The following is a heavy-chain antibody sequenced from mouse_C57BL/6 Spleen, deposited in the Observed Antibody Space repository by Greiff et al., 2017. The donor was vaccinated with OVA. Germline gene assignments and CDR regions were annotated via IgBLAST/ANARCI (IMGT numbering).Heavy chain of an antibody. V-gene: IGHV1-80*01. CDR1: GYAFSSYW. CDR3: APFITTVVAPFGY. D-gene: IGHD1-1*01. CDR2: IYPGDGDT. Sequence: VQLQQSGAELVKPGASVKISCKASGYAFSSYWMNWVKQRPGKGLEWIGQIYPGDGDTNYNGKFKGKATLTADKSSSTAYMQLSSLTSEDSAVYFCAPFITTVVAPFGYWGQGTTRTVSS. J-gene: IGHJ2*01.